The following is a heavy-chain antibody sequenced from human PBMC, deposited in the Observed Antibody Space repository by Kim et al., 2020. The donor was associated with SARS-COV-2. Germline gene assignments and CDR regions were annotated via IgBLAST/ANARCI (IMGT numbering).Heavy chain of an antibody. V-gene: IGHV1-2*06. CDR3: ARTSRSNNFLYYGMGV. Sequence: ASVKVSCKASGYTFTDYSIHWVRQAPGQGLEWMGRINPNNGDANYAQRFEGRVTITRDTSTTIVYMEVSRLTSDDTAVFFCARTSRSNNFLYYGMGVWGQGTTVTVSS. CDR2: INPNNGDA. CDR1: GYTFTDYS. J-gene: IGHJ6*02. D-gene: IGHD6-13*01.